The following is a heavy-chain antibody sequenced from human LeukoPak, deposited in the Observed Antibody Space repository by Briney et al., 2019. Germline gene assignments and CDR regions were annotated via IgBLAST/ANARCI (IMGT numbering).Heavy chain of an antibody. CDR3: TRDLWQWLFDY. V-gene: IGHV3-49*03. CDR2: IRSKVFGGTT. D-gene: IGHD6-19*01. J-gene: IGHJ4*02. Sequence: GGSLRLSCTASGFTFGDYAMSWFRQAPGKGLEWVSFIRSKVFGGTTEYAASVKGRFTISRDDSKSIAYLQMNSLKTEDTAVYYCTRDLWQWLFDYWGQGTLVTVSS. CDR1: GFTFGDYA.